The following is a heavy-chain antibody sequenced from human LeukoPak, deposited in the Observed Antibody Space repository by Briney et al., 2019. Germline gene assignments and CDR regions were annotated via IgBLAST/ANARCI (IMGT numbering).Heavy chain of an antibody. CDR1: GFTFSSYW. CDR2: INSDGSST. V-gene: IGHV3-74*01. CDR3: VRDRLPFSGIWFGKNWFDP. D-gene: IGHD3-10*01. Sequence: GGSLRLSCAASGFTFSSYWMHWVRQAPGKGLVWVSRINSDGSSTSYADSVKGRFTISRDNAKNTLYLQLSSLRAEDTAVYYCVRDRLPFSGIWFGKNWFDPWGQGTLVTVSS. J-gene: IGHJ5*02.